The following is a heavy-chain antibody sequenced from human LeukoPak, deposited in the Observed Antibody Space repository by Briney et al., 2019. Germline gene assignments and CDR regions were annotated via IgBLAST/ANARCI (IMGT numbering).Heavy chain of an antibody. CDR3: ARGYSSSWYYFDN. D-gene: IGHD6-13*01. J-gene: IGHJ4*02. CDR1: GGTFSSSA. Sequence: SVKVSCKASGGTFSSSAISWVRQAPGQGLEWMGGIIPIFGTANYAQKFQGRVSITADELTSTAYMELSSLRSEDTAVYYCARGYSSSWYYFDNWGQGTLVTVSS. V-gene: IGHV1-69*13. CDR2: IIPIFGTA.